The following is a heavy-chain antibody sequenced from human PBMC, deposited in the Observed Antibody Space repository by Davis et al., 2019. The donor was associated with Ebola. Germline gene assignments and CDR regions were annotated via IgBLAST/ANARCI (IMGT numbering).Heavy chain of an antibody. CDR1: GDSVSSNSAA. J-gene: IGHJ6*02. CDR3: ARGIYSSSWYNYYYYGMDV. CDR2: TYYRSKWYN. D-gene: IGHD6-13*01. V-gene: IGHV6-1*01. Sequence: HSQTLSLTCAISGDSVSSNSAAWNWIRQSPSRGLEWLGRTYYRSKWYNDYAVSVKSRITINPDTSKNQFSLQLNSVTPEDTAVYYCARGIYSSSWYNYYYYGMDVWGQGTTVTVSS.